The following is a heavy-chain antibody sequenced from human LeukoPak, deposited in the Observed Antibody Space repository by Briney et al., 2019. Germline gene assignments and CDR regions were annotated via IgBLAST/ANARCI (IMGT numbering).Heavy chain of an antibody. J-gene: IGHJ6*02. D-gene: IGHD5-18*01. CDR1: GFTFSSYS. Sequence: GGSLRLSCAASGFTFSSYSMNWVRQAPGKGLEWVSSISSSSSYIYYADSLKGRFTISRDNAKNSLYLRMNSLRAEDTAVYFCARDLYSPGMDVWGQGTTVTVSS. CDR2: ISSSSSYI. V-gene: IGHV3-21*01. CDR3: ARDLYSPGMDV.